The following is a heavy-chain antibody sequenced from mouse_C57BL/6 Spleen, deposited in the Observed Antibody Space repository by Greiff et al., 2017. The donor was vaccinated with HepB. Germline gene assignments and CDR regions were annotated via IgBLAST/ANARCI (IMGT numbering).Heavy chain of an antibody. CDR1: GYTFTDYE. Sequence: VQLQQSGAELVRPGASVTLSCKASGYTFTDYEMHWVKQTPVHGLEWIGAIDPETGGTAYNQKFKGKAILTADKSSSTAYMELRSLTSEDSAVYYCTKLRRSLFDYWGQGTTLTVSS. CDR2: IDPETGGT. J-gene: IGHJ2*01. D-gene: IGHD1-1*01. CDR3: TKLRRSLFDY. V-gene: IGHV1-15*01.